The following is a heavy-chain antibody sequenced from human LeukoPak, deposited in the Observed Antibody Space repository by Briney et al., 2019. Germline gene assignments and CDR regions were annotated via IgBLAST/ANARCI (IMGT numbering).Heavy chain of an antibody. CDR2: IYYSGST. CDR1: GGSISSYY. CDR3: ARPGGDPQWLVFSYYYYYGMDV. D-gene: IGHD6-19*01. J-gene: IGHJ6*02. V-gene: IGHV4-59*08. Sequence: PSETLSLTCTVSGGSISSYYWSWIRQPPGKGLEWIGYIYYSGSTNYNPSLKSRVTISVDTSKNQFSLKLSSVPAADTAVYYCARPGGDPQWLVFSYYYYYGMDVWGQGTTVTVSS.